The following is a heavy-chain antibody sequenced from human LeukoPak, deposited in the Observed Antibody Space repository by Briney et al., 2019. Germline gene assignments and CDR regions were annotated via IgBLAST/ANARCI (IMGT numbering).Heavy chain of an antibody. CDR3: ATARYSGSYQGDY. J-gene: IGHJ4*02. V-gene: IGHV1-2*06. D-gene: IGHD1-26*01. Sequence: GASVKVSCKASGYTFTGYYMHWVRQAPGQGLEWMGRINPNSGGTNYAQKFQGRVTMTEDTSTDTAYMELSSLRSEDTAVYYCATARYSGSYQGDYWGQGTLVTVSS. CDR1: GYTFTGYY. CDR2: INPNSGGT.